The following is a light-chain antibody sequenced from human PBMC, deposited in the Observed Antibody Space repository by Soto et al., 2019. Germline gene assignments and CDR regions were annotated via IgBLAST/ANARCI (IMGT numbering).Light chain of an antibody. CDR3: QQYYAVPWT. CDR2: WAS. Sequence: DIVMTQSPDSLAVSLGERATINCKSSQSVLYSSSDKNYLAWYQQKPGQPPKLLIYWASARESGVPDRFSGSGSGTDFTLTISSLQAEDVALYYCQQYYAVPWTFGQGTEVEIK. CDR1: QSVLYSSSDKNY. V-gene: IGKV4-1*01. J-gene: IGKJ1*01.